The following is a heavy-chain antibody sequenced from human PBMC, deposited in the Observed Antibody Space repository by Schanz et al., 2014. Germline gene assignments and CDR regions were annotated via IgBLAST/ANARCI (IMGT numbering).Heavy chain of an antibody. CDR1: GFTFNSYA. D-gene: IGHD5-12*01. Sequence: EQLVESGGGLVKPGGSLRLSCAASGFTFNSYAMTWVRQAPGKGLEWVSSISSSGSYIHYADSVKGRFTISRDNSRNTLYLQMNSLRTEDTAVYYCASPSGYSDYGTYFDFWGQGTLVTVSS. CDR3: ASPSGYSDYGTYFDF. J-gene: IGHJ4*02. CDR2: ISSSGSYI. V-gene: IGHV3-21*01.